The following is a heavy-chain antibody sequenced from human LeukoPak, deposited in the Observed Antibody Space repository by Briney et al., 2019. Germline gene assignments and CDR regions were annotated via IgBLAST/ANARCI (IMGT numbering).Heavy chain of an antibody. D-gene: IGHD3-22*01. Sequence: PGGSLTLSCGASGVTLSDHHMDWFRQAPGKGLEWVARTRDKARGYTTEYAASVKGRFTISRDDSKTLVYLQMKSLKTEDTAVYFCARDGKEGDNSAFDIWGPGTVVTVSS. J-gene: IGHJ3*02. CDR2: TRDKARGYTT. CDR1: GVTLSDHH. V-gene: IGHV3-72*01. CDR3: ARDGKEGDNSAFDI.